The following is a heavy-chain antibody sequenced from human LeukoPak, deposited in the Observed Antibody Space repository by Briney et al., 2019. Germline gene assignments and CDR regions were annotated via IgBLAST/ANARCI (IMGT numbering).Heavy chain of an antibody. CDR3: ARSAAGTLDY. CDR1: GDSVSSKSAT. Sequence: SHTLSLTCAISGDSVSSKSATWNWIRQSPSRGLEWLGRTYYKSKWNNEYAISVKSRTSINPDTPKNQFSLHLNSVTPEDTAVYFCARSAAGTLDYWGQGTLVTVSS. CDR2: TYYKSKWNN. J-gene: IGHJ4*02. D-gene: IGHD6-13*01. V-gene: IGHV6-1*01.